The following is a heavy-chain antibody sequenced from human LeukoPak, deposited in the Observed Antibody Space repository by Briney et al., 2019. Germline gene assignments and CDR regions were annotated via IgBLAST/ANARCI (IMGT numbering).Heavy chain of an antibody. CDR2: IYYSGST. D-gene: IGHD6-13*01. Sequence: SETLSLTCTVSGGSIRTYYWSWIRQPPGKGLEWIGYIYYSGSTNYNPSLKSRVTISVDTSKNQFSLKLSSVAAADTAVYYCARVYYSSSYDYWYFDLWGRGTLVTVSS. J-gene: IGHJ2*01. V-gene: IGHV4-59*01. CDR1: GGSIRTYY. CDR3: ARVYYSSSYDYWYFDL.